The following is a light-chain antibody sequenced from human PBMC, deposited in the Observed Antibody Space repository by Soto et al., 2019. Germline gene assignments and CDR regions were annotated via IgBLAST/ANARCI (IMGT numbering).Light chain of an antibody. CDR1: SSNIGSGYD. Sequence: QSVLAQPPSMSRAPGQKVTHSCTGSSSNIGSGYDLHWYQQLPGTAATLLLYGNSNRPSGVPDRFSGSKSGTSASLAIPGLQAEDEADYYCQSYDSSLSAYVFGTGTRAPS. J-gene: IGLJ1*01. V-gene: IGLV1-40*01. CDR3: QSYDSSLSAYV. CDR2: GNS.